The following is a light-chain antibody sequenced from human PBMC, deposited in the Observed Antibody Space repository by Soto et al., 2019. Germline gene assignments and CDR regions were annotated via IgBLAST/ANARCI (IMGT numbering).Light chain of an antibody. J-gene: IGLJ1*01. Sequence: QSVLTQPASVSGSPGQSITISCTGTSSDVESYNLVSWYQQHPGKAPKVMIYDVSKRPSGVPDRFSGSKSGNTASLTPSGLQAEDEADYYCCSYAGSYTFYVFGTGTKVTVL. V-gene: IGLV2-11*01. CDR1: SSDVESYNL. CDR3: CSYAGSYTFYV. CDR2: DVS.